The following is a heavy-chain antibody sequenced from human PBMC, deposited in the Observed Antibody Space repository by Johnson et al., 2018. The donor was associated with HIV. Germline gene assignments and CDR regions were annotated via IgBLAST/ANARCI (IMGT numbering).Heavy chain of an antibody. CDR2: IYSGGST. V-gene: IGHV3-53*01. CDR1: GFTVSSNY. CDR3: ARGGSHITIFGVDINMGAFDI. Sequence: VQLVESGGGLIQPGGSLRLSCAASGFTVSSNYMSWVRQAPGKGLEWVSVIYSGGSTHYADSLKGRFTISREDAKNSLYLQMNSLRAGDTAVYYCARGGSHITIFGVDINMGAFDIWGQGTLVTLSS. D-gene: IGHD3-3*01. J-gene: IGHJ3*02.